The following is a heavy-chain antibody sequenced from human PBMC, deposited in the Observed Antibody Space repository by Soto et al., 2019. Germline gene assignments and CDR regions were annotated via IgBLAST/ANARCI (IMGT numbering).Heavy chain of an antibody. V-gene: IGHV3-23*01. CDR2: ISGSGGNT. J-gene: IGHJ4*02. CDR1: GFTFSTYP. CDR3: ANVPLKYSRSYFDY. D-gene: IGHD1-26*01. Sequence: VQVLDSGGGLVQPGGSLRLSCGASGFTFSTYPMSWVRQAPGKGLEWVSIISGSGGNTDYADSVKGRFTMSRDNSKNTVYMQSTCLRAEDTAVYYCANVPLKYSRSYFDYWGQGTLVTVSS.